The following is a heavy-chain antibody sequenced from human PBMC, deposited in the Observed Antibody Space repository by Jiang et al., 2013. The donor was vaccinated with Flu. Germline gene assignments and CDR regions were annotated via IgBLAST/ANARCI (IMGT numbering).Heavy chain of an antibody. V-gene: IGHV3-48*01. CDR1: GFTFSTYS. CDR2: ISSGSSTK. J-gene: IGHJ4*02. D-gene: IGHD3-10*01. Sequence: SGFTFSTYSMDWVRQAPGKGLEWVSYISSGSSTKYYADSVKGRFTISRDDAKNSLYLQMNSLRAEDTAVYYCARDRGEEPLPGPRYWGQGTLVTVSS. CDR3: ARDRGEEPLPGPRY.